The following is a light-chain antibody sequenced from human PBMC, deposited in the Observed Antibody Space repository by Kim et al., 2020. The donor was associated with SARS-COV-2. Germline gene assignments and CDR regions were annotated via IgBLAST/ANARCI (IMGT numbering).Light chain of an antibody. V-gene: IGLV3-1*01. CDR2: QDT. CDR1: NLGTKY. CDR3: QAWDSTTRV. J-gene: IGLJ3*02. Sequence: SYELTQPPSMSVSPGQTATIPCSADNLGTKYVCWYQQKPGHSPLLVIYQDTKRPSGIPERFSGSNSGNTATLTITGTQLMDEADYFCQAWDSTTRVFGGGTQLTDL.